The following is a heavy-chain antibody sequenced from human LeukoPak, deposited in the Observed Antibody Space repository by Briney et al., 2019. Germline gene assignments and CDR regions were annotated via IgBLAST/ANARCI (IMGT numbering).Heavy chain of an antibody. Sequence: SETLSLTCTVSGGSISSDYWSWIRQPPGKGLEWIGYIYYSGSTNYNPSLKSRVTISVDTSKNQFSLKLSSVTAADTAVYYCAKLSWRGLDYWGQGTLVTVSS. D-gene: IGHD6-13*01. CDR1: GGSISSDY. J-gene: IGHJ4*02. CDR2: IYYSGST. CDR3: AKLSWRGLDY. V-gene: IGHV4-59*01.